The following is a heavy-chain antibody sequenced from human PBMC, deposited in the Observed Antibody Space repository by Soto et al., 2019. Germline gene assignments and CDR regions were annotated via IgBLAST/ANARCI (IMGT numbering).Heavy chain of an antibody. CDR3: ARDDCGGDCYFRPRGDAFDI. V-gene: IGHV1-69*01. D-gene: IGHD2-21*02. J-gene: IGHJ3*02. CDR2: IIPIFGTA. CDR1: GGTFSSYA. Sequence: QVQLVQSGAEVKKPGSSVKVSCKASGGTFSSYAISWVRQAPGQGLEWMGGIIPIFGTANYAQKFQGRVTITADESAGTAYMEVSSLRSEDTAVYYCARDDCGGDCYFRPRGDAFDIWGQGKMVTVSS.